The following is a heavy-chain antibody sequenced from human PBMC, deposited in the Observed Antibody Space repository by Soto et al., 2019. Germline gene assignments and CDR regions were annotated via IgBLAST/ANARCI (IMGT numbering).Heavy chain of an antibody. CDR2: IHDSGST. Sequence: QVKLQESGPGLEKPSGTLSLTCAVSGGSISSDRWCTWVRQPPGKRLEWIGEIHDSGSTNYNLSLTSRVTISIDKSKNQFSLEMTSVTAAATAIYSCAGQWAAGYGAFDPWGQGTLVTVSS. J-gene: IGHJ5*02. V-gene: IGHV4-4*02. CDR3: AGQWAAGYGAFDP. D-gene: IGHD4-17*01. CDR1: GGSISSDRW.